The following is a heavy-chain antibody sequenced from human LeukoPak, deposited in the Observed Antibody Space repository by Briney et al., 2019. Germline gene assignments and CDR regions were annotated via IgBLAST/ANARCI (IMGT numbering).Heavy chain of an antibody. Sequence: ASVKVSCKASGYTFTSYGISWVRQAPGQGLEWMGRISAYNGNTNYAQKLQGRVTMTTDTSTSTAYMELRSLRSEDTAVYYCARDRSWTRYCSSTSCYTWYFDYWGQGTLVTVSS. V-gene: IGHV1-18*01. CDR1: GYTFTSYG. D-gene: IGHD2-2*02. CDR2: ISAYNGNT. J-gene: IGHJ4*02. CDR3: ARDRSWTRYCSSTSCYTWYFDY.